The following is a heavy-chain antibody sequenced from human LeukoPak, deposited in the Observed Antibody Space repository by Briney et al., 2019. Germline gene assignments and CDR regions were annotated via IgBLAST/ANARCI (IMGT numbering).Heavy chain of an antibody. V-gene: IGHV4-59*01. CDR1: GGSISSYY. Sequence: SETLSLTCTVSGGSISSYYWSWIRQPPGKGLEWIGYIYYSGSTNYNPSLKSRVTISVDTSKNQFSLRLSSVTAADTAVYYCARAHYDFWSGYFGYWGQGTLVTVSS. J-gene: IGHJ4*02. D-gene: IGHD3-3*01. CDR2: IYYSGST. CDR3: ARAHYDFWSGYFGY.